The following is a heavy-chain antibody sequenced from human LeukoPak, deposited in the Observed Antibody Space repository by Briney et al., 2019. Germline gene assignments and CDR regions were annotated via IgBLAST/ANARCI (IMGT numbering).Heavy chain of an antibody. J-gene: IGHJ4*02. Sequence: PSETLSLTCTVSGGSISNNYWSWIRQPAGKGLEWIGHVYSTGSTNYNPSLSSRVTISLDTSKSQFSLKLSPAAAADTAVYYCARGGWLPPDHLGQGTLVTVSS. D-gene: IGHD3-22*01. CDR2: VYSTGST. CDR1: GGSISNNY. V-gene: IGHV4-4*07. CDR3: ARGGWLPPDH.